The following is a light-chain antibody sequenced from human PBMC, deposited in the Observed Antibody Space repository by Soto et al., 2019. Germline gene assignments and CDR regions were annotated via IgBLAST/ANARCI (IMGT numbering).Light chain of an antibody. CDR1: QSVSSSY. CDR2: GAS. CDR3: QQYINWPET. J-gene: IGKJ2*01. V-gene: IGKV3-20*01. Sequence: EIVLTQSPGTLSLSPGERATLSCRASQSVSSSYLAWYQQKPGQAPRLLIYGASSRATGIPDRFSGSGSGTEFTLTISSLQSEDFGVYYCQQYINWPETFGQGTKLEIK.